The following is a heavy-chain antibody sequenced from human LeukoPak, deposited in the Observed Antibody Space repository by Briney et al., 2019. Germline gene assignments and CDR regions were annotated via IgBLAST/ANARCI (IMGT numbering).Heavy chain of an antibody. Sequence: ASVKVSCKASGYTFTSYAMHWVRQAPGQRLEWMGWINAGNGNTRYSQKFQGRVTITRDTSASTAYMELSSLRSEDTAVYYCARDPPLYPITGTPFDYWGQGTLVTVSS. V-gene: IGHV1-3*01. J-gene: IGHJ4*02. CDR1: GYTFTSYA. CDR3: ARDPPLYPITGTPFDY. CDR2: INAGNGNT. D-gene: IGHD1-20*01.